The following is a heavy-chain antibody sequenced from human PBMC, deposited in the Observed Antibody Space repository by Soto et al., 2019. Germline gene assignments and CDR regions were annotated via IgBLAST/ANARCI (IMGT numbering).Heavy chain of an antibody. D-gene: IGHD2-2*01. CDR2: ISYSGST. CDR1: GGSISSSSYY. CDR3: SILLGYCISTSCYGYYGMDV. V-gene: IGHV4-39*01. Sequence: SETLSLTCTVSGGSISSSSYYWGWIRQPPGKGLEWIGSISYSGSTYYKPSLKSRVTMSVDTSKNQFSLKLSSVTAADTAVYFCSILLGYCISTSCYGYYGMDVWGQGTTVTVSS. J-gene: IGHJ6*02.